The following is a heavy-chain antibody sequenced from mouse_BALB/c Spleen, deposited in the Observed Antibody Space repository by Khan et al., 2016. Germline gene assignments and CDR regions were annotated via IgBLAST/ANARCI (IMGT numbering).Heavy chain of an antibody. D-gene: IGHD1-1*01. V-gene: IGHV4-1*02. CDR3: ARAGYYGYLVN. CDR1: GFDFSRYW. CDR2: INPDSGPI. Sequence: EVKLLESGGGLVQPGGSLKVSCAASGFDFSRYWMSWVRQAPGKGLEWIGEINPDSGPINYTPSLKVKFIISRDTAKNTLYLQMSKVRSEDTALYSWARAGYYGYLVNWGQGTLVTVSA. J-gene: IGHJ3*01.